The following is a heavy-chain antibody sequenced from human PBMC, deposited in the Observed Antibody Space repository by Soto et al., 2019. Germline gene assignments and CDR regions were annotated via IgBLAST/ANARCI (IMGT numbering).Heavy chain of an antibody. CDR1: GYTFTSYA. V-gene: IGHV1-3*01. CDR3: ARVRVVVLPAAMPWFDP. CDR2: INAGNGNT. D-gene: IGHD2-2*01. J-gene: IGHJ5*02. Sequence: ASVKVSCKASGYTFTSYAMHWVRQAPGQRLEWMGWINAGNGNTKYSQKFQGRVTITTDTSTSTAYMELRSLRSDDTAVYYCARVRVVVLPAAMPWFDPWGQGTLVTVSS.